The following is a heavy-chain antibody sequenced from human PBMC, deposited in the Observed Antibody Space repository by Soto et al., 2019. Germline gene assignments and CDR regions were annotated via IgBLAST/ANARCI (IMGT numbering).Heavy chain of an antibody. V-gene: IGHV4-4*07. Sequence: QVQLQESGPGLVKPSETLSLTCTVSGASISGFYWSWIRNSAGKGLEWIGRSYATGTTDYNPSLKSPVMMSVDTSKKQFSLKVKSVSAADTAVYYCVRDGTKALRDWFDSWGQGISVTVAS. CDR1: GASISGFY. CDR3: VRDGTKALRDWFDS. J-gene: IGHJ5*01. D-gene: IGHD1-1*01. CDR2: SYATGTT.